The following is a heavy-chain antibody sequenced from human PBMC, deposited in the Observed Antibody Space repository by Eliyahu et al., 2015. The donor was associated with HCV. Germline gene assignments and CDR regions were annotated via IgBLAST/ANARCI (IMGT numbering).Heavy chain of an antibody. CDR1: GFTFSSYA. V-gene: IGHV3-23*01. CDR3: ARDRVFPNDRFDY. CDR2: ITGGDGRT. J-gene: IGHJ4*02. Sequence: EVQLLESGGDLVQPGGSLRLSCAASGFTFSSYAMSWVRQAPGKGVGGVSAITGGDGRTWYADSVKGRFTISRDNSKNTLYLQMNSLRDADTAVYYCARDRVFPNDRFDYWGQGTLVTVSS. D-gene: IGHD1-1*01.